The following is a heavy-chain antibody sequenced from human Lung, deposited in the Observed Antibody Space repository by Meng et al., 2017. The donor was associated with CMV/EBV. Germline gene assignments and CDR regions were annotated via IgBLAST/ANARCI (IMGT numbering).Heavy chain of an antibody. Sequence: ASXXVSXKASGYTFTSYDINWVRQATGQGLEWMGWMNPNSGNTGYAQKFQGRVTITRNTSISTAYMELSSLRSEVTAVYYCARGAKNYYGSGRSTVDGMDVWXQGTXVTV. CDR1: GYTFTSYD. D-gene: IGHD3-10*01. J-gene: IGHJ6*02. CDR3: ARGAKNYYGSGRSTVDGMDV. CDR2: MNPNSGNT. V-gene: IGHV1-8*03.